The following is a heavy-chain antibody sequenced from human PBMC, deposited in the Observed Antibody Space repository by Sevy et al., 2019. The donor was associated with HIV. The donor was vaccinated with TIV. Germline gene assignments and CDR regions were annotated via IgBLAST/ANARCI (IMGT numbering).Heavy chain of an antibody. J-gene: IGHJ6*02. CDR2: MYYYGNT. CDR3: ARRRTALVAGHYYGLDV. V-gene: IGHV4-61*01. D-gene: IGHD5-18*01. Sequence: SETLSLTCTVSGDSVSSGSYHWSWIRQPPGKGLEWIGYMYYYGNTNLYPSLRSRVTMSVDTSENQFSLKLSSVTAADTAVYYCARRRTALVAGHYYGLDVWGQGTTVTVSS. CDR1: GDSVSSGSYH.